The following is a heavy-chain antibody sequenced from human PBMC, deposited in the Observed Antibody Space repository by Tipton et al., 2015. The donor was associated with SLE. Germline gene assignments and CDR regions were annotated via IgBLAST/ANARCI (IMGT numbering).Heavy chain of an antibody. V-gene: IGHV3-33*08. D-gene: IGHD6-19*01. CDR1: GFAFSNYG. Sequence: RSLRLSCVASGFAFSNYGMHWVRQAPGKGLEWVAVIWSDGSNKYYADSVKGRFTISRDNSKSTLYLQMNSLTAEDTAVYYCARDEEQWLVLFDYWGQGTLVTVSS. CDR2: IWSDGSNK. CDR3: ARDEEQWLVLFDY. J-gene: IGHJ4*02.